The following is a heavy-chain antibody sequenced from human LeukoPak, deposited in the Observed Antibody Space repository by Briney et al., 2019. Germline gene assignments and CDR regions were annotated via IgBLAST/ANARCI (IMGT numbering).Heavy chain of an antibody. CDR1: GFTFRGAA. Sequence: GGSLRLSCAVSGFTFRGAAMTWVRQAPGKGLAWVSLISSSGNNAYYADSVKGRFTISRDNSKNTLSLQMNSLRVEDTAIYYCAKDIQSSTCGLGTRVTVSS. V-gene: IGHV3-23*01. D-gene: IGHD5-24*01. J-gene: IGHJ3*01. CDR3: AKDIQSST. CDR2: ISSSGNNA.